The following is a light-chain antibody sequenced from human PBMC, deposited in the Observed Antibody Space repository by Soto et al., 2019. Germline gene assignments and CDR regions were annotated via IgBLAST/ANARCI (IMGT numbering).Light chain of an antibody. J-gene: IGLJ1*01. CDR3: ASWDDSLNGLYV. V-gene: IGLV1-44*01. CDR1: SSNIGRNT. CDR2: SDD. Sequence: QSVRTQPPSASGTPGQRVTISCSGSSSNIGRNTVNWYQQLPGTAPKLLIFSDDQRPSGVPDRFSGSKSGTSASLSISGLQSEDEADYYRASWDDSLNGLYVFGTGTKVTVL.